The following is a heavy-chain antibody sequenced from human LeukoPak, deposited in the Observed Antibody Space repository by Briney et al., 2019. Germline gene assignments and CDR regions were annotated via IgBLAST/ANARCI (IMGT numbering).Heavy chain of an antibody. CDR2: ISRDNDI. Sequence: GGSLRLSCAASGFTFSTYGMNWVRQAPGKGREWGSSISRDNDIYYADSMKGRFTISRDNAKDSLYLQMNGLRAEDTAVYYCARDRAVSPNTFDYWGQGTLVTVSS. J-gene: IGHJ4*02. CDR1: GFTFSTYG. D-gene: IGHD1/OR15-1a*01. CDR3: ARDRAVSPNTFDY. V-gene: IGHV3-21*01.